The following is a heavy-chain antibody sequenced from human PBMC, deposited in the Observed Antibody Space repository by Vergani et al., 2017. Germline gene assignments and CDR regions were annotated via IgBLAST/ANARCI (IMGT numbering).Heavy chain of an antibody. CDR1: GYTFTSYY. V-gene: IGHV1-46*01. J-gene: IGHJ5*02. D-gene: IGHD6-6*01. CDR2: INPSGGST. CDR3: ARVRRGQLVKNWFDP. Sequence: QVQLVQSGAEVKKPGASVKVSCKASGYTFTSYYMHWVRQAPGQGLEWMGIINPSGGSTSYAQKFQGRVTMTRDPSTSTVYMELSSLRSEDTAVYYCARVRRGQLVKNWFDPWGQGTLVTVSS.